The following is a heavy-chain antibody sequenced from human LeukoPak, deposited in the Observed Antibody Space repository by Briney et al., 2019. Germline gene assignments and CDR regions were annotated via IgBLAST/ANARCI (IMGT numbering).Heavy chain of an antibody. V-gene: IGHV4-59*02. D-gene: IGHD4-17*01. J-gene: IGHJ4*02. CDR2: IYYTGST. Sequence: SETLSLTCTISGGSVGGYYWSWIRQPPGKGLEWIGYIYYTGSTKYNPSLKSRVTISVDTSNNQFSLKLTSVTAEDTAVYYCARESPRFRETDYFDYWGQGTLVTVSS. CDR1: GGSVGGYY. CDR3: ARESPRFRETDYFDY.